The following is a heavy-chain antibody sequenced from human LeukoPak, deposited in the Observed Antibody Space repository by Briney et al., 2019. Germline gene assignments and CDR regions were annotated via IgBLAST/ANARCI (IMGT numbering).Heavy chain of an antibody. Sequence: GESLKISCKGSGYSFTSYWIGWVRQMPGKGLEWMGIINPGDSDTRYSPSFQGQVTISADKSISTAYLQWSSLKASDTAMYYCARPRIAPRRPYYYYYMDVWGKGTTVTVSS. V-gene: IGHV5-51*01. CDR1: GYSFTSYW. D-gene: IGHD6-6*01. J-gene: IGHJ6*03. CDR3: ARPRIAPRRPYYYYYMDV. CDR2: INPGDSDT.